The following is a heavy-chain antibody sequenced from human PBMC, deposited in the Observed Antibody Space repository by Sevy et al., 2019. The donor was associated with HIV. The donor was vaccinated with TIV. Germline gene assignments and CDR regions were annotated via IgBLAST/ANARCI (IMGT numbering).Heavy chain of an antibody. CDR1: GLTFSDYY. J-gene: IGHJ4*02. V-gene: IGHV3-11*01. Sequence: GGSLRLSCAASGLTFSDYYMSWIRQAPGKGLEWVSHISGSGSTIYYADSVKGRFTISRDNAKNSLYLQMNSLRAEDTAVYYGARDLGCVEMASNYFDYWGQGTLVTVSS. D-gene: IGHD3-16*01. CDR2: ISGSGSTI. CDR3: ARDLGCVEMASNYFDY.